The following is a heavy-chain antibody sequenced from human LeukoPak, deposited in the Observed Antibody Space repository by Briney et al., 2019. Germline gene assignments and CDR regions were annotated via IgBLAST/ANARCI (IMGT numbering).Heavy chain of an antibody. CDR1: DGSISSYY. D-gene: IGHD3-22*01. J-gene: IGHJ5*02. Sequence: SETLSLTCTVSDGSISSYYWSWIRQPPGKGLEWIGYIHYTGSTNYNPSLKSRVTISVDTSKNQFSVKLSSVTAADTAVYYCARGKYYDDSSGYYQFDPWGQGTLVTVSS. CDR3: ARGKYYDDSSGYYQFDP. CDR2: IHYTGST. V-gene: IGHV4-59*01.